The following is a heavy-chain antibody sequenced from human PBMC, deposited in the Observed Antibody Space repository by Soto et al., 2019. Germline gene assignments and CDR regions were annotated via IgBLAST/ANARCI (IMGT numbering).Heavy chain of an antibody. CDR3: ASADAYSSGSTWDFEY. V-gene: IGHV6-1*01. J-gene: IGHJ4*02. D-gene: IGHD6-19*01. Sequence: QVPLQQSGQGLVKPSQTLSLTCAISGSSVSSNSAAWNWIRQSPSRGLEWLGRTYYRSKWYNDYALSVTSRITVNPVTSKNQFSLQLNSVTPEDTAVYYCASADAYSSGSTWDFEYWGQGTLVTVSS. CDR2: TYYRSKWYN. CDR1: GSSVSSNSAA.